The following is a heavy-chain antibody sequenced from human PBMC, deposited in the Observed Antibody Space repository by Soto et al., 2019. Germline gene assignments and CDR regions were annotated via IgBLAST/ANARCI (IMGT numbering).Heavy chain of an antibody. CDR2: ISSSSSTI. J-gene: IGHJ6*02. Sequence: GGSLRLSCAASGFTFSSYSMNWVRQAPGKGLEWVSYISSSSSTIYYADSVKGRFTISRDNAKNSLYLQMNSLRDEDTAVYYCARDRRELYYYYGMDVWGQGTTVTVSS. CDR3: ARDRRELYYYYGMDV. CDR1: GFTFSSYS. V-gene: IGHV3-48*02. D-gene: IGHD1-7*01.